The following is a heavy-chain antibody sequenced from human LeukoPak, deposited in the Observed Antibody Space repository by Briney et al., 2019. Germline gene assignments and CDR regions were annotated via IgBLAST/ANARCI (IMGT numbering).Heavy chain of an antibody. Sequence: VSGPTLVNPTQTLTLTCTFSGFSLSTSGMRVSWIRQPPGKALEWLARIDWDDDKFYSTSLKTRLTISKDTSKNQAVLTMTNMDPVDTATYYCARITAGSGYYDYWGQGTLVTVSS. D-gene: IGHD3-22*01. CDR2: IDWDDDK. V-gene: IGHV2-70*04. J-gene: IGHJ4*02. CDR1: GFSLSTSGMR. CDR3: ARITAGSGYYDY.